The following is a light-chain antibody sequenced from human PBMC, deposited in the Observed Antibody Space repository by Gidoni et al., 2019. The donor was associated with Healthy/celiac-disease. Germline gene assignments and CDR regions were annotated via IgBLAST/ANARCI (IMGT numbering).Light chain of an antibody. CDR3: CSNAGINTLYV. CDR2: EGS. Sequence: QSALTQPASVSGSPGQSITISCTGTSSDFESYNFVSWYQHPPGKAPKLMIYEGSKRPSGFSNRFSGSKSGNTASLTISGLQAEDEADYYCCSNAGINTLYVFGTGTKVTVL. V-gene: IGLV2-23*01. J-gene: IGLJ1*01. CDR1: SSDFESYNF.